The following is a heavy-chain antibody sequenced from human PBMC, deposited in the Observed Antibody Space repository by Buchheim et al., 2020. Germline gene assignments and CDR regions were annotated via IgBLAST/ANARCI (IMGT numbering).Heavy chain of an antibody. D-gene: IGHD3-10*01. CDR3: TRGGSGPYGSQSPSHN. CDR1: GYSLTDYH. CDR2: INPNTGDT. V-gene: IGHV1-2*02. Sequence: QVQLVQSGAEVKKPGASVKVSCRPFGYSLTDYHIHWVRQTPGQGLESMGWINPNTGDTNLVQKFEDRVTLTRDTSISTAYMELGSLRSDDTAVYYCTRGGSGPYGSQSPSHNWGQGTL. J-gene: IGHJ4*02.